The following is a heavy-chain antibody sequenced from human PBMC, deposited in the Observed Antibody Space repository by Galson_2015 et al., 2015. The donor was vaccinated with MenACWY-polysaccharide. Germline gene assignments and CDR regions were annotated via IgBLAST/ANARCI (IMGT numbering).Heavy chain of an antibody. CDR1: GFTFSSYA. D-gene: IGHD5-24*01. CDR3: ECATRHAFDI. CDR2: ISGSGGTT. J-gene: IGHJ3*02. V-gene: IGHV3-23*01. Sequence: SLRLSCAASGFTFSSYAMSWVRQAPGKGLEWVSIISGSGGTTYYADSVKGRFTNSRDNSKDTLYLQMTSLRAEDTAVYYCECATRHAFDIWGQGTLVPVSS.